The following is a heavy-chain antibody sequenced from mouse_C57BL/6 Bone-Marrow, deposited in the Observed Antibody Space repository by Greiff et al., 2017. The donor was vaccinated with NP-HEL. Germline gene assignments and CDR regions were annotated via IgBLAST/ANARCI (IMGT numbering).Heavy chain of an antibody. CDR3: ARTNSYYFDY. Sequence: VQLQQSGAELVKPGASVKLSCKASGYTFTSYWMQWVKQRPGQGLEWIGEIDPSDSYTNYNQKFKGKATLTVDTSSSTAYMQLSSLTSEDSAVYYCARTNSYYFDYWGQGTTLTVSS. CDR1: GYTFTSYW. D-gene: IGHD4-1*01. CDR2: IDPSDSYT. J-gene: IGHJ2*01. V-gene: IGHV1-50*01.